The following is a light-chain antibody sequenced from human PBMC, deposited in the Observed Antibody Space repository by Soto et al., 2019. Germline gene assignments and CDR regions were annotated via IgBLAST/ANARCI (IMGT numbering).Light chain of an antibody. J-gene: IGKJ5*01. V-gene: IGKV3-11*01. CDR2: DAS. CDR3: QQYNNWPPIT. Sequence: EIVLTQSPATLSLSPGERATLSCRASQSISSYLAWYQQRPGQAPRLLISDASNRATGIPARFSGSGSGTDFSLTISSLEPEDFAIYYCQQYNNWPPITFGQGTRLEIK. CDR1: QSISSY.